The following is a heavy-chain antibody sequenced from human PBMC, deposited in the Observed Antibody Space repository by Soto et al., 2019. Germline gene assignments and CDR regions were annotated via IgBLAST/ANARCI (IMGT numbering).Heavy chain of an antibody. V-gene: IGHV4-4*02. CDR3: ARRLRYSYGSSHFDY. D-gene: IGHD5-18*01. CDR2: IYHSGST. CDR1: GGSISSSNW. J-gene: IGHJ4*01. Sequence: VPLQESGPGLVKPSGTLSLTCAVSGGSISSSNWWSWVRQPPGKGLEWIGEIYHSGSTNYNPSLKSRVTISVDKSKNQFSLKLSSVTAAATAVYYCARRLRYSYGSSHFDYWGHGTLVTVSS.